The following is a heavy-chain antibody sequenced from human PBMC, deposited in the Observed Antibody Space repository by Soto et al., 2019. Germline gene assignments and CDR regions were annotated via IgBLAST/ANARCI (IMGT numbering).Heavy chain of an antibody. Sequence: QWVWVFYPGDYDTRYSPSFQGQVTISADKSISTAYLQWSSLKASDTAMYYCARRSGYYYDSSGYGDAFDIWGQGTMVTVSS. D-gene: IGHD3-22*01. V-gene: IGHV5-51*01. CDR3: ARRSGYYYDSSGYGDAFDI. CDR2: FYPGDYDT. J-gene: IGHJ3*02.